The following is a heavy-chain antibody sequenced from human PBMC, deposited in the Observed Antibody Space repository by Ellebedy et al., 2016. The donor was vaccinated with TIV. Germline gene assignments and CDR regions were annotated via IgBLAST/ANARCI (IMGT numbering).Heavy chain of an antibody. J-gene: IGHJ4*02. D-gene: IGHD3-10*01. CDR3: AREGNHKPFDY. CDR1: GFVFSSYT. V-gene: IGHV3-21*01. Sequence: GESLKISCAASGFVFSSYTMNWVRRAPGKGLEWVSFISDTSIYYADAVEGRFTISRDNSKRSLYLQMNNLRVEDTGVYYCAREGNHKPFDYWGQGTLVTVSS. CDR2: ISDTSI.